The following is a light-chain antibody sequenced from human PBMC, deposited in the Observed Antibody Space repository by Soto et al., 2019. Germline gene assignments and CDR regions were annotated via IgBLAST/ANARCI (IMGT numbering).Light chain of an antibody. CDR2: EVS. CDR1: SSDVGGYNY. J-gene: IGLJ2*01. Sequence: QSALTQPASVSGSPGQAITISCTGTSSDVGGYNYVSWYQQHPGKAPKLMIYEVSNRPSGVSNRFSGSKSGNTASLTISGLQDEDEADYYCSSYTRSSTLVFGGGTQLTVL. V-gene: IGLV2-14*01. CDR3: SSYTRSSTLV.